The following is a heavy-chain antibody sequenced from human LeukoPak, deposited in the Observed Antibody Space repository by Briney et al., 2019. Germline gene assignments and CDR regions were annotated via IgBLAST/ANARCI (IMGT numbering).Heavy chain of an antibody. Sequence: GGSLRLSCAASGFTFSDSTMNWVRQASGKGLEWVASINSAGSTMHYADSVKGRLTISRDNAKNSLYLQLNSLRAEDTAVYYCVRGDTRDYWGQGTLITVSS. D-gene: IGHD3-16*01. J-gene: IGHJ4*02. CDR3: VRGDTRDY. CDR1: GFTFSDST. V-gene: IGHV3-21*01. CDR2: INSAGSTM.